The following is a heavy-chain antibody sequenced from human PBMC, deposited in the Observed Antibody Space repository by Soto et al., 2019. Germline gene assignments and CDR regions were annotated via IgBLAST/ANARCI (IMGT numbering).Heavy chain of an antibody. CDR3: ARGLYGEPVRDP. D-gene: IGHD3-10*01. V-gene: IGHV1-8*01. Sequence: ASVKVSCKASGYMFISYDINWVRQATGQGLEWMGWINPNTGSTAYSQKFQGRVTMTRDTSMNTAYMELTRLRYDDTAVYYCARGLYGEPVRDPWGQGTLVTVSS. J-gene: IGHJ5*02. CDR1: GYMFISYD. CDR2: INPNTGST.